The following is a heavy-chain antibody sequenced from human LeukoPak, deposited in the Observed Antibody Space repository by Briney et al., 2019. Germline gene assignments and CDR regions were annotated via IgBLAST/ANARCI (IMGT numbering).Heavy chain of an antibody. CDR2: IYYSGST. Sequence: SETLSLTCTVSGGSISSYYWSWIRQPPGKGLEWIGYIYYSGSTNYNPSLKSRVTISVDTSKNQFSLKLSSVTAADTAVCYCARHPCSGGSCYSIDYWGQGTLVTASS. CDR3: ARHPCSGGSCYSIDY. D-gene: IGHD2-15*01. CDR1: GGSISSYY. J-gene: IGHJ4*02. V-gene: IGHV4-59*08.